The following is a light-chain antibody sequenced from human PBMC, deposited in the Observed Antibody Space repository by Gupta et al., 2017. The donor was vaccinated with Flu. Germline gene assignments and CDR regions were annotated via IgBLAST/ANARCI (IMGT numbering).Light chain of an antibody. CDR1: QSVSSY. V-gene: IGKV3-11*01. J-gene: IGKJ4*01. CDR3: QQRSNWPLT. Sequence: EIVLTQSPATLSLSPGESATLSCRASQSVSSYLAWYQQKPGQAPRLFIYDASNRATGIPARFSGSGSGTDFTLTISSLEPEDFAVYFCQQRSNWPLTFGGGTKVGIK. CDR2: DAS.